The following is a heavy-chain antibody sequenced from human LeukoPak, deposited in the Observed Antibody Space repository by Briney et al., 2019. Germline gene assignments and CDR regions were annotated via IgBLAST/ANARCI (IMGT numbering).Heavy chain of an antibody. Sequence: ASVKVSCKASGYTFTSYDINWVRQATGQGLEWMGWMNPNSGNTGYAQKFQGRVTMTRNTSISTAYMELSSLRSEDTAVYYCARGKPETRYCSGGSCYSEGGDFDYWGQGTLVTVSS. CDR3: ARGKPETRYCSGGSCYSEGGDFDY. CDR1: GYTFTSYD. J-gene: IGHJ4*02. D-gene: IGHD2-15*01. V-gene: IGHV1-8*01. CDR2: MNPNSGNT.